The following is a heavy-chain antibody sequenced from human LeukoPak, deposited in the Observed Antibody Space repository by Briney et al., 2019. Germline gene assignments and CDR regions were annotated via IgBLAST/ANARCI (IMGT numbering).Heavy chain of an antibody. CDR2: IYTSGST. Sequence: PSQTLSLTCTVSGGSISSGSYYWSWIRQPAGKGLEWIGRIYTSGSTNYNPSLKSRVTISVDTSKNQFSLKLSSVTAADTAVYYCAREVYDYVWGSYLDYFDYWGQGTRVTVSS. D-gene: IGHD3-16*01. J-gene: IGHJ4*02. V-gene: IGHV4-61*02. CDR3: AREVYDYVWGSYLDYFDY. CDR1: GGSISSGSYY.